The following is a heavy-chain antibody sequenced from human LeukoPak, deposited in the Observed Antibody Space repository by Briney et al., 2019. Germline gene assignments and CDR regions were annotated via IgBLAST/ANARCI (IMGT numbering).Heavy chain of an antibody. CDR1: GYTFTSYA. CDR3: ARVRRCSSTSCYGYYYGMDV. J-gene: IGHJ6*02. CDR2: ISAGNGNT. D-gene: IGHD2-2*01. Sequence: GASVKVSCKASGYTFTSYAIHWVRQAPGQRLEWMGWISAGNGNTKYSQNFQGRVTFISNTSASTAYMELSSLRSEDTAVYYCARVRRCSSTSCYGYYYGMDVWGQGTTVTVSS. V-gene: IGHV1-3*01.